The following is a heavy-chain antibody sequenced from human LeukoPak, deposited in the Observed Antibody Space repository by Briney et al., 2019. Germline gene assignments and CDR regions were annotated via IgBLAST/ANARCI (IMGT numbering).Heavy chain of an antibody. J-gene: IGHJ4*02. Sequence: GASVKVSCKASGHTFTRYYIHWVRQAPGQGLEWVGIINPSGGSPTYAQKFQGRVTMTRDTSTSTVYMELSSLRSDDTAVYYCARGLGSGNYYGYWGQGTLVTVSS. D-gene: IGHD1-26*01. V-gene: IGHV1-46*01. CDR1: GHTFTRYY. CDR3: ARGLGSGNYYGY. CDR2: INPSGGSP.